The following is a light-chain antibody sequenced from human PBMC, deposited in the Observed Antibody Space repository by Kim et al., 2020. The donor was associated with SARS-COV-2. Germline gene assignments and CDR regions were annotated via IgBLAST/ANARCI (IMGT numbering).Light chain of an antibody. V-gene: IGKV1D-12*01. Sequence: ASVGDRVTITCRASQHIRRWLGWYQQKPGKAPKLLIYAASNLQSGVPSRFSGSGYGTDFTLTISSLQPEDSATYYCQQANSFPITFGQVTRLEIK. J-gene: IGKJ5*01. CDR2: AAS. CDR1: QHIRRW. CDR3: QQANSFPIT.